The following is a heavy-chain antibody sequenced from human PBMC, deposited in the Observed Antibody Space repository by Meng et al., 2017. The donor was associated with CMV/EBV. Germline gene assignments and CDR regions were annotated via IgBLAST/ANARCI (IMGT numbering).Heavy chain of an antibody. CDR3: AKDRVSQFDY. CDR2: IRYDGSNK. CDR1: GFTFSSYG. D-gene: IGHD4-11*01. J-gene: IGHJ4*02. Sequence: GESLKISCAASGFTFSSYGMHWVRQAPGKGLEWVAFIRYDGSNKYYADPVKGRFTISRDNSKNTLYLQMNSLRAEDTAVYYCAKDRVSQFDYWGQGTLVTVSS. V-gene: IGHV3-30*02.